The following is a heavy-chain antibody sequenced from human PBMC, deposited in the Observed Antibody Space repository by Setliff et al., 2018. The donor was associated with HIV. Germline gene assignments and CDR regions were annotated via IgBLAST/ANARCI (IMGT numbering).Heavy chain of an antibody. Sequence: GGSLRLSCAASGFTFSSYAMHWVRQAPGKGLEWVAVISYDGSNKYYADSVKGRFTISRDNSKNTLYLQMNSLRAEGTAVYYCAPYFWSNYWGQGTLVTVSS. CDR2: ISYDGSNK. CDR1: GFTFSSYA. J-gene: IGHJ4*02. V-gene: IGHV3-30-3*01. D-gene: IGHD3-3*01. CDR3: APYFWSNY.